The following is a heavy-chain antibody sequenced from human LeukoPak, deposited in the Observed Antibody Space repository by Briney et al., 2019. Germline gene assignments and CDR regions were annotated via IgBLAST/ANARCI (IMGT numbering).Heavy chain of an antibody. CDR2: INAGNGNT. J-gene: IGHJ4*02. V-gene: IGHV1-3*03. Sequence: ASVKVSCKASGYTFTSYDINWVRQATGQRLEWMGWINAGNGNTKYSQEFQGRVTITRDTSASTAYMELSSLRSEDMAVYHCARSLAVAGTGLDYWGQGTLVSVSS. CDR3: ARSLAVAGTGLDY. CDR1: GYTFTSYD. D-gene: IGHD6-19*01.